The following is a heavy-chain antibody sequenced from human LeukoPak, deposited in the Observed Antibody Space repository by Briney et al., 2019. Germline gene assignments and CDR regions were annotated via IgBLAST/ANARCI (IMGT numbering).Heavy chain of an antibody. CDR2: ISYDGSNK. J-gene: IGHJ4*02. Sequence: PGGSLRLSCAASGFTFSSYGMHWVRQAPGKGLEWVAVISYDGSNKYYADSVKGRFTISRDNSKNTLYLQMNSLRPEDTAVYYCARESSGSYSGADFWGQGTLVTVSS. V-gene: IGHV3-30*03. CDR3: ARESSGSYSGADF. CDR1: GFTFSSYG. D-gene: IGHD1-26*01.